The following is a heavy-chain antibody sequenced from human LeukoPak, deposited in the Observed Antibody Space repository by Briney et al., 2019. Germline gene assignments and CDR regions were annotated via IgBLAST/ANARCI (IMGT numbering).Heavy chain of an antibody. CDR2: INPSGGST. Sequence: EASVKVSCKASGYTFTSYYMHWVRQAPGQGLEWMGIINPSGGSTSYAQKFQGRVTMTRDTSTSTVYMELSSLRSEDTAVYYCARDQSLGPLYGSAMDWFDPWGQGTLVTVSS. CDR3: ARDQSLGPLYGSAMDWFDP. J-gene: IGHJ5*02. V-gene: IGHV1-46*01. CDR1: GYTFTSYY. D-gene: IGHD2-2*01.